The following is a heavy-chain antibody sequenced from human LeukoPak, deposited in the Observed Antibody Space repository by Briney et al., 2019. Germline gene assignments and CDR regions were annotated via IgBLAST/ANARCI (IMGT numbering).Heavy chain of an antibody. V-gene: IGHV3-48*03. J-gene: IGHJ4*02. Sequence: PGRSLRLSCAASGFTFSSYAMHWVRQAPGKGLEWVSYISSSGSTIYYADSVKGRFTISRDNAKNSLYLQMNSLRAEDTAVYYCARVAAAVGYWGQGTLVTVSS. D-gene: IGHD6-13*01. CDR1: GFTFSSYA. CDR3: ARVAAAVGY. CDR2: ISSSGSTI.